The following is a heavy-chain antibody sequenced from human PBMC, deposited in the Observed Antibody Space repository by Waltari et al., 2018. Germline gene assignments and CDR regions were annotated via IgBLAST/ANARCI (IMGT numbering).Heavy chain of an antibody. CDR1: GFSVGCDR. V-gene: IGHV3-48*04. D-gene: IGHD6-6*01. J-gene: IGHJ4*02. CDR2: IRSSSDTI. CDR3: ARGEYSLTY. Sequence: EVQLVEFGGGLLQLGGSLGLSCAASGFSVGCDRVNWVRQAPGKGLEWISYIRSSSDTIYYADSVKGRFTISRDNAKNSLYLQMNSLRVEDTAVYYCARGEYSLTYWGQGTLVTVPP.